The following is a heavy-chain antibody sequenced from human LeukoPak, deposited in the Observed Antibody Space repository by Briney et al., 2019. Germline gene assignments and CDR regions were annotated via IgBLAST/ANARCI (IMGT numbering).Heavy chain of an antibody. CDR2: IYPGDSDT. Sequence: GESLKISCKGSGYSFTSYWIGWGRQMPGKGLEWMGIIYPGDSDTRYSPSFQGQVTISADKSISTAYLQWSSLKASDTAMYYCARRAYYYDSSGYQPGVYFDYWGQGTLVTVSS. CDR1: GYSFTSYW. CDR3: ARRAYYYDSSGYQPGVYFDY. D-gene: IGHD3-22*01. V-gene: IGHV5-51*01. J-gene: IGHJ4*02.